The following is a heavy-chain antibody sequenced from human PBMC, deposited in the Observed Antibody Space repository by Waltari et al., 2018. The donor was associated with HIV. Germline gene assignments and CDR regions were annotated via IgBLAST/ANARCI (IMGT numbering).Heavy chain of an antibody. CDR3: ARDSPAFSRGTEELDY. V-gene: IGHV3-33*01. Sequence: QVQLVESGGGVVQPGKSLRLSCAASGFTFSSSAMHGVRQAPGKGLEWVAVIWHDANNQYYADSVQGRFTISRDNSKNTLDLQMNSLRAEDTALYYCARDSPAFSRGTEELDYWGQGTLVTVSS. D-gene: IGHD2-2*01. CDR1: GFTFSSSA. J-gene: IGHJ4*02. CDR2: IWHDANNQ.